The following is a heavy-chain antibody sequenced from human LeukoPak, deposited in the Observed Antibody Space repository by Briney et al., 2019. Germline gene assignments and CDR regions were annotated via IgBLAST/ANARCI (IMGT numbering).Heavy chain of an antibody. CDR1: GFTFSSYY. D-gene: IGHD6-6*01. V-gene: IGHV3-53*01. CDR2: IYSGGST. CDR3: ARIVRSSIAAPYFDY. J-gene: IGHJ4*02. Sequence: GGSLRLSCAASGFTFSSYYMSWVRQAPGKRLEWVSVIYSGGSTYYADSVKGRFSISRDNSKNTLYLQMNSLRAEETAVYYCARIVRSSIAAPYFDYWGQGTLVTVSS.